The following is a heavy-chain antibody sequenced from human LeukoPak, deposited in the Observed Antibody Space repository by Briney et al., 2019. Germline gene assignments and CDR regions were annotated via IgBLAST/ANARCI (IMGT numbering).Heavy chain of an antibody. D-gene: IGHD3-10*01. CDR2: VYYSGST. CDR3: ARVIWFGEVYYYYYYMDV. V-gene: IGHV4-59*01. Sequence: PSETLSLTCTVSGGSISSYYWSWIGQPPGRGREGIGYVYYSGSTNYNHCLKSRVTISVDTSKTQFSLKLRSVLAADTAVYYCARVIWFGEVYYYYYYMDVWGKGTTVTVSS. J-gene: IGHJ6*03. CDR1: GGSISSYY.